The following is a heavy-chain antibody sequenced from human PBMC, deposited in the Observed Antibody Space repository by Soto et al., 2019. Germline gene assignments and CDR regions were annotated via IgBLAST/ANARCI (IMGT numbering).Heavy chain of an antibody. J-gene: IGHJ4*02. CDR3: ATLSPKYYDFWSGYPGYFDY. V-gene: IGHV1-69*06. CDR1: GGTFSSYA. Sequence: QVQLVQSGAEVKKPGSSVKVSCKASGGTFSSYAISWVRQAPGQGLEWMGGITPIFGTANYAQKFQGRVTITADKSTSTAYMELSSLRSEDTAVYYCATLSPKYYDFWSGYPGYFDYWGQGTLVTVSS. CDR2: ITPIFGTA. D-gene: IGHD3-3*01.